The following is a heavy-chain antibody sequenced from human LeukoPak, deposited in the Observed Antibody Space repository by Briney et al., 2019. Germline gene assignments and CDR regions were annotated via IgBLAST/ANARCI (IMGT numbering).Heavy chain of an antibody. CDR1: GVSISTYY. V-gene: IGHV4-59*01. D-gene: IGHD1-26*01. CDR3: ARMYSGTSYYFDY. J-gene: IGHJ4*02. CDR2: FSYSGST. Sequence: SETLSLTCSVSGVSISTYYWIWNRQPPAKGLEWMGFFSYSGSTKYNPSLKSRVTMSVDTSKNQFSLKLNSVTAADTSVYYCARMYSGTSYYFDYRGQGTLVTVSS.